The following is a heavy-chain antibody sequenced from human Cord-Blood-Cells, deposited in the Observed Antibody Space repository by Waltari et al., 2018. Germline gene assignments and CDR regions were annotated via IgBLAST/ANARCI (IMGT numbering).Heavy chain of an antibody. CDR1: GFTFSSYG. Sequence: QVQLVESGGGVVKPGRSLRLSCAASGFTFSSYGMHWVGQAPGKGLAWVAVIWYAGSNKYYADSVKGRFTISRDNSKNTLYLQMNSLRAEDTAVYYCARDYYGSGSYLYYYYYGMDVWGQGTTVTVSS. J-gene: IGHJ6*02. CDR3: ARDYYGSGSYLYYYYYGMDV. D-gene: IGHD3-10*01. CDR2: IWYAGSNK. V-gene: IGHV3-33*01.